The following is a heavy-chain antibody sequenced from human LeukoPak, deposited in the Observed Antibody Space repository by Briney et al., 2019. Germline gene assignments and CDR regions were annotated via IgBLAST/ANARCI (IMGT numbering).Heavy chain of an antibody. J-gene: IGHJ4*02. CDR2: ISGNGGST. D-gene: IGHD6-13*01. CDR3: ARHTDIAPISSLKY. CDR1: GFTFTTYA. Sequence: QPGGSLPLSFAATGFTFTTYAMSWVRQAPGKGLEWVSTISGNGGSTYYADSVKGRFTISRDNSKNTLHLQMNSLRGEDTAVYYCARHTDIAPISSLKYWGQGTLVTVSS. V-gene: IGHV3-23*01.